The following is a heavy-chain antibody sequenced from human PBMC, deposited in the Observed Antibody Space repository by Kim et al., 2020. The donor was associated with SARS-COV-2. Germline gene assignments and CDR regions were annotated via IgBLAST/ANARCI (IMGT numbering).Heavy chain of an antibody. CDR3: ARGANDYDSSGYYFYAFDI. D-gene: IGHD3-22*01. V-gene: IGHV4-34*01. J-gene: IGHJ3*02. Sequence: SRVTMSVDTSKNQFSLKLRSVTAADTAVYYCARGANDYDSSGYYFYAFDIWGQGTVVTVSS.